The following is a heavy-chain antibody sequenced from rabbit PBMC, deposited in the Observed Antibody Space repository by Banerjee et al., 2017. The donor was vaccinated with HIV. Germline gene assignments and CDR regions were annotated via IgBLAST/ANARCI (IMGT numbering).Heavy chain of an antibody. J-gene: IGHJ4*01. Sequence: QSLEESGGDLVKPGASLTLTCTASGFSLSNYAILWVRQAPGKGLEWIGYIYAGSSGSADYASWANGRFTISKTSSTTVTLQMTSLTAADTATYFCARGFDDFGFNLWGPGTLVTVS. CDR2: IYAGSSGSA. V-gene: IGHV1S40*01. CDR1: GFSLSNYA. D-gene: IGHD2-1*01. CDR3: ARGFDDFGFNL.